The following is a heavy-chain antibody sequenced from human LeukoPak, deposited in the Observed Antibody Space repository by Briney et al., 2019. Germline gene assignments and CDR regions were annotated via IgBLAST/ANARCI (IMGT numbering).Heavy chain of an antibody. Sequence: GGSLRLSCAASGFTFSSYGMSWVRQAPGKGLEWVSAISGSGGSTYHADSVKGRFTISRDNAKNSLYLQMNSLRVEDTAVYYCARDLGATIFDFDYWGQGTLVTVSS. CDR3: ARDLGATIFDFDY. CDR1: GFTFSSYG. V-gene: IGHV3-23*01. CDR2: ISGSGGST. J-gene: IGHJ4*02. D-gene: IGHD1-26*01.